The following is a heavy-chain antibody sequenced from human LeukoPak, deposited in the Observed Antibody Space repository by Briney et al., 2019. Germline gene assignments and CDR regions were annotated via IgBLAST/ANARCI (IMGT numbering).Heavy chain of an antibody. J-gene: IGHJ4*02. CDR1: GFTFSSYG. Sequence: GGSLRLSCAASGFTFSSYGIHWVRQAPGKGLEWVSYISIFSDPIYYADSVKGRFTISRDNAKNSLYLQMNSLRAEDTAVYYCARDDGDYAHPVDYWGQGTLVTVSS. D-gene: IGHD4-17*01. CDR3: ARDDGDYAHPVDY. CDR2: ISIFSDPI. V-gene: IGHV3-48*04.